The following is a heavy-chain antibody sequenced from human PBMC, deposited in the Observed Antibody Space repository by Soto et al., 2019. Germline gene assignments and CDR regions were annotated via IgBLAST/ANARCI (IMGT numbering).Heavy chain of an antibody. CDR1: GYTFSRYG. V-gene: IGHV1-18*01. CDR3: AKNGQPPYYYYGMDV. J-gene: IGHJ6*02. Sequence: QGQLVQSGPEVKKPGASVKVSCKASGYTFSRYGISWVRQAPGQGLEWMGWISGYNGDTKYAQKVQGRVTMTIDTSTYTAYMELRSLTSDDTAIYYCAKNGQPPYYYYGMDVWGQGPTVTVSS. D-gene: IGHD2-8*01. CDR2: ISGYNGDT.